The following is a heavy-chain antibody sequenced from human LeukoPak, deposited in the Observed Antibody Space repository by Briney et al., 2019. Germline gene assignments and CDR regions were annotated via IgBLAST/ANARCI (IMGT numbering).Heavy chain of an antibody. CDR3: VRSASGNYGLFDY. Sequence: GGSLRLSCAASGFTFSSYWMHWVRQAPGKGLVWVSRINSDRSTSTTNYADSVEGRFTISRDNAKNTLYLQMNSLRAEDTAVYYCVRSASGNYGLFDYWGQGTLVTVSS. CDR1: GFTFSSYW. CDR2: INSDRSTSTT. D-gene: IGHD1-26*01. J-gene: IGHJ4*02. V-gene: IGHV3-74*01.